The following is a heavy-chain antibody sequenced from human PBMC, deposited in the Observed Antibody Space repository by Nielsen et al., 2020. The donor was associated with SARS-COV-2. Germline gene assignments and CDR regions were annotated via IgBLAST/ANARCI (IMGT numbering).Heavy chain of an antibody. CDR3: AKMSPPGLAAGTSEYFQN. V-gene: IGHV3-23*01. CDR1: GFTFGSYA. CDR2: ISADGFVT. J-gene: IGHJ1*01. Sequence: GGSLRLSCAASGFTFGSYAMNWVRQAPGKGLEWVSSISADGFVTYYADSVKGRFTISRDKSKNTLYVLMNSLRAEDTAVYHCAKMSPPGLAAGTSEYFQNWGQGTLVTVSS. D-gene: IGHD6-13*01.